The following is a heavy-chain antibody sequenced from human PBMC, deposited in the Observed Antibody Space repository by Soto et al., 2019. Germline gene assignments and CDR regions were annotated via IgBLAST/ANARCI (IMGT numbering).Heavy chain of an antibody. D-gene: IGHD1-7*01. CDR2: ISYDGSNK. Sequence: HPGGSLRLSCAASGFTFSSYGMHWVRQAPGKGLEWVAVISYDGSNKYYADSVKGRFTISRDNSKNTLYLQMNSLRAEDTAVYYCAKGITGTTVYYYGMDVWGQGTTVTVSS. V-gene: IGHV3-30*18. CDR3: AKGITGTTVYYYGMDV. CDR1: GFTFSSYG. J-gene: IGHJ6*02.